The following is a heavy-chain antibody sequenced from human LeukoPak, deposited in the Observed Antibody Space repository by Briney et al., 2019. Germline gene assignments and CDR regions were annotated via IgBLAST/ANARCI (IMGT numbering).Heavy chain of an antibody. CDR3: ARDPLPNYDFWSGYPYPI. CDR1: GGSISSSSYY. D-gene: IGHD3-3*01. J-gene: IGHJ3*02. CDR2: VYYTGRT. Sequence: SETLSLTCAVSGGSISSSSYYCGWIRQPPGRGLEWIGSVYYTGRTYYNPSLKSRVTISVDTSKNQFSLKLSSATAADTAVYYCARDPLPNYDFWSGYPYPIWGQGTMVTVSS. V-gene: IGHV4-39*07.